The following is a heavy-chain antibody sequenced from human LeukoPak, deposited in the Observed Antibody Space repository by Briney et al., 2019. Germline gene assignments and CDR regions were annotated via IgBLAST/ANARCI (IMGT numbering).Heavy chain of an antibody. CDR1: GFTFSSYG. CDR3: AKVPDPYCGGDCYADY. Sequence: PGGSLRLSCAASGFTFSSYGMHWVRQAPGKGLEWVAFVRYDGSNKYYADSVKGRFTISRDNSKNTLYLQMNSLRAEDTAVYYRAKVPDPYCGGDCYADYWGQGTLVTVSS. J-gene: IGHJ4*02. CDR2: VRYDGSNK. V-gene: IGHV3-30*02. D-gene: IGHD2-21*02.